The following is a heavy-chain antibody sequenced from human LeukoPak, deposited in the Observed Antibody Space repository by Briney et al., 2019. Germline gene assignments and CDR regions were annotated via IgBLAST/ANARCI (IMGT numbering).Heavy chain of an antibody. D-gene: IGHD5-24*01. CDR2: ISYDGSNK. J-gene: IGHJ4*02. V-gene: IGHV3-30-3*02. CDR3: VKDRGLRNQWLQVTYDS. Sequence: GGSLRLSCAASGFTFSGYPIHWVRQAPGKGLEWVAVISYDGSNKYYADSVKGRFTISRDNSKNTLYLQMNSLRPEDTALYYCVKDRGLRNQWLQVTYDSWGQGTLVTVSS. CDR1: GFTFSGYP.